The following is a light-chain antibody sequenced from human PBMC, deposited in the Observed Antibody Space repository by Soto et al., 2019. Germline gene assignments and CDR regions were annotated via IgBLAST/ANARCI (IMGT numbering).Light chain of an antibody. CDR1: QSLVHSDGIAY. V-gene: IGKV2-30*02. Sequence: EVVMTQSTLSLPVTLGQSASISWRCNQSLVHSDGIAYFSWFQQRPGRSPRRLIYKVSNRDSGVPARFSGSGSGTDFALKISRVDAEDVGVYYCMQGTHWPITFGQGTRLEIK. CDR3: MQGTHWPIT. J-gene: IGKJ5*01. CDR2: KVS.